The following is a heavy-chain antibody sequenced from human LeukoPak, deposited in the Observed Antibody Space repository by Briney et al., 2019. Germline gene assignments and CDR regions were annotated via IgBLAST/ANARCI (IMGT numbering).Heavy chain of an antibody. D-gene: IGHD2-8*01. CDR3: VCYGIAPPY. J-gene: IGHJ4*02. CDR1: GFTFSSYW. V-gene: IGHV3-74*01. CDR2: IQNDGSST. Sequence: PGGSLRLSCEASGFTFSSYWMHWVRQAPAKGPEWVSRIQNDGSSTVYADSVKGRFTISRDNAKNTLYLQMNTLRVEDTAVYYCVCYGIAPPYWGQGTLVTVSS.